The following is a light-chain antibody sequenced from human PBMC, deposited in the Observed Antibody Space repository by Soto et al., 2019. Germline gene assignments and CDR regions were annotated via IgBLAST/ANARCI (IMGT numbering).Light chain of an antibody. CDR2: NTS. J-gene: IGKJ1*01. CDR3: QHYTTHPPT. V-gene: IGKV3-20*01. Sequence: ESVFTNSPGTLSLSPLQGSTFYYSLSKSINSKSLVWYQRKFGQSPRLLIYNTSSRATGIPDRFSGSGSGTEFTLTISSLQPDDFATFYCQHYTTHPPTFGQGTKVDIK. CDR1: KSINSKS.